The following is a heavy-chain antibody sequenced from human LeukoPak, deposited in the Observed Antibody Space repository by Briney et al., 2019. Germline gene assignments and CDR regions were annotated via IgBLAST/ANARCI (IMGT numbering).Heavy chain of an antibody. CDR1: GFTFSTYW. V-gene: IGHV3-74*01. CDR2: INPDETRT. J-gene: IGHJ4*02. Sequence: GGSLRLSCAASGFTFSTYWMHWVRQVPGKGLVWVSRINPDETRTNYADSVKGRFTISRDNAQNTLYLQMNSLRAEDTAVFYCARQAGGSWFDYWGQGTLVTVSS. D-gene: IGHD6-13*01. CDR3: ARQAGGSWFDY.